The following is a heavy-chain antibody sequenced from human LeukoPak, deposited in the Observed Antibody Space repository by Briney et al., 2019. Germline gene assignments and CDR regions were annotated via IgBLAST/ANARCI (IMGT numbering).Heavy chain of an antibody. Sequence: SETLSLPCPVSGGSISFYHWSWIRQPPGKGLEWIGYIYYSGSTNYNPSLKSRVTISADTSKDQFSLKLASVTAADMAVYYCATGYSSTWYYFDYWGQGTLVTVSS. J-gene: IGHJ4*02. CDR2: IYYSGST. CDR1: GGSISFYH. CDR3: ATGYSSTWYYFDY. V-gene: IGHV4-59*01. D-gene: IGHD6-13*01.